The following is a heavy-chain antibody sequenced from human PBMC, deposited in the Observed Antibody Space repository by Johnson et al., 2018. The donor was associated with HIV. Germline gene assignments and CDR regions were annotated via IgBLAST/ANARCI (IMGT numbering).Heavy chain of an antibody. CDR3: ARDRWLQLGAFDI. Sequence: VQLVESGGGVVQPGRSLRLSCAASGFTFSSYGMHWVRQAPGTGLEWVAVISYDGTGKYYSHSVKGRFTISRDNSNNTMYLQMNSLRAEDTAVYYCARDRWLQLGAFDIWGQGTMVTVSS. D-gene: IGHD5-24*01. V-gene: IGHV3-30*03. J-gene: IGHJ3*02. CDR1: GFTFSSYG. CDR2: ISYDGTGK.